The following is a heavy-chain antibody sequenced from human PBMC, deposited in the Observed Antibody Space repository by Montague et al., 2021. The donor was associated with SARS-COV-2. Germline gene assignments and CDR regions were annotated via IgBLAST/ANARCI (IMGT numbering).Heavy chain of an antibody. V-gene: IGHV3-9*01. CDR1: GFTFDDYA. CDR2: ISWNSGSI. D-gene: IGHD3-10*01. CDR3: AKGHYHGSGRIDY. J-gene: IGHJ4*02. Sequence: SLRLSCAASGFTFDDYAMHWVRQAPGKGLEWVSGISWNSGSIGYXDSVKGRFTISRDNAKNSLYLQMNSLRAEDTALYYCAKGHYHGSGRIDYWGQGTLVTVSP.